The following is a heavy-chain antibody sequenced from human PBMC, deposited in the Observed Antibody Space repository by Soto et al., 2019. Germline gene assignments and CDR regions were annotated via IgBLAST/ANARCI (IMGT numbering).Heavy chain of an antibody. D-gene: IGHD3-10*01. Sequence: EVRLLESGGGLVQSGGSLRLSCVASGFTLSSYAMSWVRQAPEKGLEWVSAISGSGTSTYYTDSVKGRFTISRDNSENTLYLQMNSLRAEDTATYFCASEVVLGGTNFYYYGLGVWGQGATVAVSS. J-gene: IGHJ6*02. V-gene: IGHV3-23*01. CDR1: GFTLSSYA. CDR2: ISGSGTST. CDR3: ASEVVLGGTNFYYYGLGV.